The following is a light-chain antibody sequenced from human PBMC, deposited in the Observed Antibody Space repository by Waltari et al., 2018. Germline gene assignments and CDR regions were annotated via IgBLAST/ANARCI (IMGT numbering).Light chain of an antibody. CDR2: NDN. CDR3: AVWDDSLGGV. V-gene: IGLV1-44*01. Sequence: SVLTQPPPVSGAPGQSATIPCSESRPNVGGHSVNWYQQPPGTAPKLLIYNDNQGPSGVPDRFSASKSGTTASLAITGLQSEDEADYYCAVWDDSLGGVFGGGTKVTVL. CDR1: RPNVGGHS. J-gene: IGLJ3*02.